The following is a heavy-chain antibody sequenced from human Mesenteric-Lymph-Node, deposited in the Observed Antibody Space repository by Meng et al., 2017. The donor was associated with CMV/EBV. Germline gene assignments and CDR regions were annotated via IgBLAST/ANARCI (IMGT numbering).Heavy chain of an antibody. J-gene: IGHJ6*02. V-gene: IGHV3-74*01. CDR1: GFTFSRYW. Sequence: GESLKISCAASGFTFSRYWMHWVRQAPGKGLVWVSRINSDGSSTNYADSVKGRFTISRDNAKNSLYLQMNSLRAEDTALYYCAKVVAGYYYGLDVWGQGTTVTVSS. CDR3: AKVVAGYYYGLDV. D-gene: IGHD6-19*01. CDR2: INSDGSST.